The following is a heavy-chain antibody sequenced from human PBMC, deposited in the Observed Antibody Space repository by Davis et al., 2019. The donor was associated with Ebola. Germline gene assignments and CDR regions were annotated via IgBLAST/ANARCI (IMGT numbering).Heavy chain of an antibody. J-gene: IGHJ4*02. V-gene: IGHV3-30*18. D-gene: IGHD1-26*01. CDR2: ISYDGSNK. Sequence: GESPKISCAASGFTFSSYGMHWVRQAPGKGLEWVAVISYDGSNKYYADSVKGRFTISRDNSKNTLYLQMNSLRAEDTAVYYCAKLANGWELRDYFDYWGQGTLVTVSS. CDR3: AKLANGWELRDYFDY. CDR1: GFTFSSYG.